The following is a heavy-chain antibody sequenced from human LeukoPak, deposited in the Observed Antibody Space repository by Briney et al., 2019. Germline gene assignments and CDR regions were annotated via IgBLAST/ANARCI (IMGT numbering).Heavy chain of an antibody. V-gene: IGHV4-4*07. CDR2: MSTSGST. Sequence: PSETLSLTCTVSGDSISNYYWSWIRQPAGKGLEWIGRMSTSGSTKYNPSLKSRVTMSIDTSKNLFSLKLKSLTAADTAVYYCAKGPLATPSQVDYWGQGALVTVSS. D-gene: IGHD2-15*01. CDR3: AKGPLATPSQVDY. J-gene: IGHJ4*02. CDR1: GDSISNYY.